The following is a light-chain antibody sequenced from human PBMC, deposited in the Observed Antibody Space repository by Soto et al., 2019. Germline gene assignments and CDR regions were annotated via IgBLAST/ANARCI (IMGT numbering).Light chain of an antibody. CDR3: QSYDSSLSGWV. J-gene: IGLJ3*02. CDR1: SSNIGTGYD. Sequence: HSVVTQPPSVSGAPGQRVTISCTGSSSNIGTGYDVHWYQQFPGTAPKLLIYGNNNRPSGVPDRFSGSKSGTSASLAITGLQAEDEADYYCQSYDSSLSGWVFGGGTKLTVL. V-gene: IGLV1-40*02. CDR2: GNN.